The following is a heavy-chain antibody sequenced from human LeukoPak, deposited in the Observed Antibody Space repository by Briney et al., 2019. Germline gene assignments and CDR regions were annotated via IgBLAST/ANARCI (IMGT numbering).Heavy chain of an antibody. V-gene: IGHV1-2*02. J-gene: IGHJ4*02. Sequence: GASVKVSCKASGHTFTGYYMHWVRQAPGQGLEWMGWINPNSGGTNYAQKFQGRVTMTRDTSISTAYMELSRLRSDDTAVYYCALYYYDSSGYLNYFDYWGQGTLVTVSS. CDR3: ALYYYDSSGYLNYFDY. CDR2: INPNSGGT. D-gene: IGHD3-22*01. CDR1: GHTFTGYY.